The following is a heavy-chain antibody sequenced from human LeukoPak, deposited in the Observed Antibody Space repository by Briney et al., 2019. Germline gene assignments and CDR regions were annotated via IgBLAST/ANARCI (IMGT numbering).Heavy chain of an antibody. V-gene: IGHV4-61*02. Sequence: PSRTLSLTCTVSGGSISSGSYYWSWIRQPAGKGLEWIGRIYTSGSTNYNPSLKRRVTISLDTSKNQFSLTLSSVTAADTAVYYCARGDYGDYKYYYYYYMDVWGKGTTVTVSS. D-gene: IGHD4-17*01. J-gene: IGHJ6*03. CDR2: IYTSGST. CDR3: ARGDYGDYKYYYYYYMDV. CDR1: GGSISSGSYY.